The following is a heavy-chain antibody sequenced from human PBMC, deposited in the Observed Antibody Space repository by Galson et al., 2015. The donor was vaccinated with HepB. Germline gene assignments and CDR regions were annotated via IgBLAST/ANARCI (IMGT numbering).Heavy chain of an antibody. D-gene: IGHD1-26*01. V-gene: IGHV2-70*11. CDR2: IDWDDGK. CDR3: ARTVGGGSSVTD. J-gene: IGHJ4*02. Sequence: PALVKPTQTLTLTYTFSGFSLSTSGMCVNWIRQPPGKALEWLARIDWDDGKYYSTSLKTRLTISKDTSKNQVVLTMTNMDPVDTATYYCARTVGGGSSVTDWGQGTLVTVSS. CDR1: GFSLSTSGMC.